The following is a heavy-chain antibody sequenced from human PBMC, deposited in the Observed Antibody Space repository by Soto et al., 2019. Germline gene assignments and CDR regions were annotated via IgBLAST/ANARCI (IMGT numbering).Heavy chain of an antibody. CDR1: GFSFSSYT. Sequence: PGGSLRLSCAASGFSFSSYTMSWVRQAPGKTLEWVSTISGSGGATYYADSVKGRFTISRDNSKNTLNLQMSSLRAEDTAVYYCAREGYSGPMADWGQGTLVTVSS. CDR2: ISGSGGAT. V-gene: IGHV3-23*01. J-gene: IGHJ4*02. CDR3: AREGYSGPMAD. D-gene: IGHD5-12*01.